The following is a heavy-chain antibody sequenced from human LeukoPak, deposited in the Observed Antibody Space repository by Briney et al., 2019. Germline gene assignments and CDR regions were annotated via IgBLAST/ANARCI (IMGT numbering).Heavy chain of an antibody. D-gene: IGHD3-22*01. CDR1: GYTFTSYY. Sequence: ASVKVSCKASGYTFTSYYMHWVRQAPGQGLEWMGIINPSGGSTSYAQKFQGRVTMTRDTSTSTVYMELSSLRSEDTAVYYCARDRSRSDYYDSSGQRKAFDIWGRGTMVTVSS. CDR2: INPSGGST. V-gene: IGHV1-46*01. CDR3: ARDRSRSDYYDSSGQRKAFDI. J-gene: IGHJ3*02.